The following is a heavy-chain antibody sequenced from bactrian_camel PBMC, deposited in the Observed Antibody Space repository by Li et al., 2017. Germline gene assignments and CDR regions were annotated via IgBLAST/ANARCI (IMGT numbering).Heavy chain of an antibody. D-gene: IGHD5*01. CDR2: IYTCAGST. J-gene: IGHJ4*01. V-gene: IGHV3S54*01. Sequence: HVQLVESGGGSVQAGGSLELSCVGSGDINTACGMGWHRQAPGKEREGVAAIYTCAGSTWYADSVKGRFTISRDNSKLSDNSEVTMWLSMNSLKPEDSAMYYCAADLCAGWELSTGWRATDRFAYWGQGTQVTVS. CDR3: AADLCAGWELSTGWRATDRFAY. CDR1: GDINTACG.